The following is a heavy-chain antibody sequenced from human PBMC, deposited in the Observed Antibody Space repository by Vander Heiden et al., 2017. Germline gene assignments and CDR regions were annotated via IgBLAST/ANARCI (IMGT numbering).Heavy chain of an antibody. V-gene: IGHV3-23*01. CDR1: GFTFSSTA. CDR3: AKRGSGWRSSDAYDI. CDR2: IRASGGTT. J-gene: IGHJ3*02. D-gene: IGHD6-19*01. Sequence: EVQVLESGGGLVQPGGSLRLSCAASGFTFSSTAMSWVRQAPGKGLEWVSGIRASGGTTYYADSVKGRFTISRDTSENTLFLQMNSLRAEDTAVYYCAKRGSGWRSSDAYDIWGQGTMVTVSS.